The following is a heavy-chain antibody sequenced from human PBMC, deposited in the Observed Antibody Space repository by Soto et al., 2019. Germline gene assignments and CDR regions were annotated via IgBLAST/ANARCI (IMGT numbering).Heavy chain of an antibody. CDR2: ISSGSSYI. J-gene: IGHJ5*01. Sequence: PRLSCAASGFTFSTYSMNWVRQAPGKGLEWVSSISSGSSYIFYADSVKGRFTISRDNAKKSLYLQMNSLRAEDTAVYYCARDQERIIYDSSGPTCFESWGQGTLVTVSS. V-gene: IGHV3-21*01. D-gene: IGHD3-22*01. CDR3: ARDQERIIYDSSGPTCFES. CDR1: GFTFSTYS.